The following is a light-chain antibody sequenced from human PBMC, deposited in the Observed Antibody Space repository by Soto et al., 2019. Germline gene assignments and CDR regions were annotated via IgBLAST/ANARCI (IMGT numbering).Light chain of an antibody. CDR2: EVT. V-gene: IGLV2-14*01. CDR1: SSDVGGYNF. Sequence: QPVLTQPASVSGSLGQSITISCTGTSSDVGGYNFVSWYQQLPDAAPKLVIYEVTYRPSGVSSRFSGSKSGNVASLTISGLQPEDEARYYCSSYSTTDALLVFGGGTKLTVL. J-gene: IGLJ2*01. CDR3: SSYSTTDALLV.